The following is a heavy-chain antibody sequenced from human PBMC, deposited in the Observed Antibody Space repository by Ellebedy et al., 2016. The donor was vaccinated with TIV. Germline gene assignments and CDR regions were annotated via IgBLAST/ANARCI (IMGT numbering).Heavy chain of an antibody. Sequence: GGSLRLSCAASGFTVSSNYMSWVRQAPGRGLEWVSTIYSSGGTYYAGSVKGRFTISRDNSKNTLYLQMNSLRAEDTAVYYCATGDSSGWYGRYDAFDIWGQGTMVTVSS. V-gene: IGHV3-53*01. D-gene: IGHD6-19*01. CDR1: GFTVSSNY. CDR2: IYSSGGT. CDR3: ATGDSSGWYGRYDAFDI. J-gene: IGHJ3*02.